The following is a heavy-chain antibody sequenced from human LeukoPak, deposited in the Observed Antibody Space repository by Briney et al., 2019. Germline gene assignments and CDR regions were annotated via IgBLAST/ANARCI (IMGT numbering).Heavy chain of an antibody. CDR3: ARGVSDSGGYRYYGGFYYFDF. CDR2: IDHSGSY. CDR1: GDSIKRGYY. D-gene: IGHD3-22*01. J-gene: IGHJ4*02. Sequence: SETLSLTCAVSGDSIKRGYYWAWIRQPPGKGLEWIGSIDHSGSYSSTPSLKSRLTISLHSSKKHFSMELNSVTAADTAVYYCARGVSDSGGYRYYGGFYYFDFWGQGTLVTVSS. V-gene: IGHV4-38-2*01.